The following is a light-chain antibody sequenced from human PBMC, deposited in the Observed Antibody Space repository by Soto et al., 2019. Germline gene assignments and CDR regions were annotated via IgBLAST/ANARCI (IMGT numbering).Light chain of an antibody. J-gene: IGLJ2*01. V-gene: IGLV2-14*01. CDR2: DVS. CDR3: SSYTGSSTLMV. Sequence: QSALTQPASVSGSPGQSITISCTGTSSDVGGYNYVSWYQQHPGKAPKLMIYDVSNRPSGVSNRFSGSKSGNTASLTISGLQAEDEDDYYCSSYTGSSTLMVFGGGSKVTVI. CDR1: SSDVGGYNY.